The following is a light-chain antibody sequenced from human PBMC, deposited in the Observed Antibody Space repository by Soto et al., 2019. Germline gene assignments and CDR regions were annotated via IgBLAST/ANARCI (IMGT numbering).Light chain of an antibody. CDR2: DTS. CDR3: AAWDDSLNGWV. J-gene: IGLJ3*02. CDR1: TGPVTSGHW. Sequence: QAVVTQEPSLTVSPGGTVTLTCDSSTGPVTSGHWPYWLQQKPGQAPRTLIYDTSKKHSWTPARFSGSLLGGKAALTLSGAQPEDEADYYCAAWDDSLNGWVFGGGTKLTVL. V-gene: IGLV7-46*01.